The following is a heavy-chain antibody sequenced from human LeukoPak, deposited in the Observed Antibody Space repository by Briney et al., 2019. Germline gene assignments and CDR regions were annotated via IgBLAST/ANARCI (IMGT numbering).Heavy chain of an antibody. CDR1: GFTFSSYG. CDR2: ISYDGSNK. CDR3: AKDEVLLWFGELDY. D-gene: IGHD3-10*01. Sequence: GGSLRLSCAASGFTFSSYGMHWVRQAPGKGLEWVAVISYDGSNKYYADSVKGRFTVSRDNSKNTLYLQMNSLRAEDTAVYYCAKDEVLLWFGELDYWGQGTLVTVSS. V-gene: IGHV3-30*18. J-gene: IGHJ4*02.